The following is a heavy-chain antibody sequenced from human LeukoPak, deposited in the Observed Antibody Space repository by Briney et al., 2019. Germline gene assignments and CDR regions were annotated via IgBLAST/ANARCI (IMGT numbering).Heavy chain of an antibody. CDR2: ITSSSSYI. CDR1: GFTFSSYN. V-gene: IGHV3-21*04. CDR3: ARGESSIAARDFTVDYYYYMDV. Sequence: PGGSLRLSCAASGFTFSSYNMNWVRQAPGKGLEWVSSITSSSSYIYYADSVKGRFTISRDNAKNSLYLQMNSLRAEDTALYYCARGESSIAARDFTVDYYYYMDVWGKGTTVTVSS. D-gene: IGHD6-6*01. J-gene: IGHJ6*03.